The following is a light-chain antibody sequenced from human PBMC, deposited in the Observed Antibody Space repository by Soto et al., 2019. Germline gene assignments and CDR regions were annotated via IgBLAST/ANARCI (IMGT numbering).Light chain of an antibody. Sequence: DVVMTQSPVSLSVTLGQPAVISCRSSRSLRYSDGKSEYIYLYWFQLRPGQSPRRLIYNLSNRDSGVPDRFSGSGSDTDFTLSISRVEADDVGIYYCLQGTYWPPYTFGQGTKLEIK. CDR1: RSLRYSDGKSEYIY. CDR2: NLS. V-gene: IGKV2-30*01. J-gene: IGKJ2*01. CDR3: LQGTYWPPYT.